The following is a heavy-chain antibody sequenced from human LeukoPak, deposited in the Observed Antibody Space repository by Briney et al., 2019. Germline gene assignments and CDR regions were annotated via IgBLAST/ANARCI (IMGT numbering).Heavy chain of an antibody. CDR2: IFPFLNIP. CDR1: GGTFNTSA. CDR3: ARYQGLTAPPPYGLDV. Sequence: ASVRVSYKTSGGTFNTSAITWVRQAPGQGREWMGRIFPFLNIPTTTHRFQGRVTITPDTSTSTVYMELSSLRSDETAVYYCARYQGLTAPPPYGLDVWGQGTTVIVSS. J-gene: IGHJ6*02. V-gene: IGHV1-69*04. D-gene: IGHD5-18*01.